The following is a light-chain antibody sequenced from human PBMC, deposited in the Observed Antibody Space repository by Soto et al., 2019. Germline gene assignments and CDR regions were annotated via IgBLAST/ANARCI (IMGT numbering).Light chain of an antibody. Sequence: QSVLTQPASVSGSPGQSITISCTGTSSDGGSYNLVSWYQQHPGKAPKLMIYEVSKRPSGVSNRFSGSKSGNTASLTISGLQAEDEDDNXCCSYASSSTHVFGTGTKVTVL. CDR2: EVS. CDR1: SSDGGSYNL. CDR3: CSYASSSTHV. J-gene: IGLJ1*01. V-gene: IGLV2-23*02.